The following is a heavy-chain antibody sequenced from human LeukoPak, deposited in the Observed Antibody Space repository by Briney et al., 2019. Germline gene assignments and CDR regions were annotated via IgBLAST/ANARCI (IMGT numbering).Heavy chain of an antibody. CDR2: IYYSGST. Sequence: SETLSFTCTVSGGSISSYYWSWIRQPPGKGLEWIGYIYYSGSTNYNPSLKSRVTISVDTSKNQFSLKLSSVTAADTAVYYCARVSVAASYYYYGMDVWGQGTTATVSS. CDR1: GGSISSYY. CDR3: ARVSVAASYYYYGMDV. V-gene: IGHV4-59*01. J-gene: IGHJ6*02. D-gene: IGHD6-13*01.